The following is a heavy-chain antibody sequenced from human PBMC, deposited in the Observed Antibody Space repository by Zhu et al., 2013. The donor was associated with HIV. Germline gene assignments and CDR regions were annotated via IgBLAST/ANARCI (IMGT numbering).Heavy chain of an antibody. CDR3: VRGEYYYGSGTPFDY. J-gene: IGHJ4*02. D-gene: IGHD3-10*01. V-gene: IGHV1-8*01. CDR2: MNPDNGNI. CDR1: GYTFSDYD. Sequence: QVQLVQSGAEVKKPGASVKVSCKASGYTFSDYDITWVRQASGQGLEWMGWMNPDNGNIGYAQKFQGRITMTRKASITTAYMELSSLRSEDTAVYYCVRGEYYYGSGTPFDYWGQGTLVTVSS.